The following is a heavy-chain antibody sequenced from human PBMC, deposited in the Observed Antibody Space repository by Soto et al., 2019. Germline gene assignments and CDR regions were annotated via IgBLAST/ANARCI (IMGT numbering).Heavy chain of an antibody. Sequence: PSETLSLTCAVPTKPINSGYYWGWLRQPPGKGLEWIGGVFHSGTSYYNPSLKSRVTISLDTSKNQFSLRLSSVTATDTAVYYCARGAEDYGRHPFYFDSWGQGTLVTVSS. V-gene: IGHV4-38-2*01. CDR2: VFHSGTS. J-gene: IGHJ4*02. CDR1: TKPINSGYY. D-gene: IGHD4-17*01. CDR3: ARGAEDYGRHPFYFDS.